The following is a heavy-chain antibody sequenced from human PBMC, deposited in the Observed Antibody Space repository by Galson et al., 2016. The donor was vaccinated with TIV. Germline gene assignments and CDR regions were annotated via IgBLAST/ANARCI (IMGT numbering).Heavy chain of an antibody. Sequence: QSGAEVKKPGESLKISCKGSGYSFSSYWIAWVRQMPGKGLEWMGIIYPDDSDTTYSPSFQGQVTISVDKSISTAYLQWSSLKASGTAIYYCARGVVQATAIYGMDVWGQGTTVTVSS. CDR2: IYPDDSDT. D-gene: IGHD2-2*01. CDR3: ARGVVQATAIYGMDV. V-gene: IGHV5-51*01. CDR1: GYSFSSYW. J-gene: IGHJ6*02.